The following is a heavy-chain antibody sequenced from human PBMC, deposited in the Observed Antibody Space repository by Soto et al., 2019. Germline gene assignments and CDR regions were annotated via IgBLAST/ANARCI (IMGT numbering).Heavy chain of an antibody. Sequence: QVQLVQSGAEVKKPGASVKVSCKASGYTFTSYAMHWVRQAPGQRLEWMGWINAGNGNTKYSQKFQGRVTITRDTSASTAYIELSSLRSEDTAVFYCASSCCVPAAIGYWGQGTLVTVSS. D-gene: IGHD2-2*02. CDR3: ASSCCVPAAIGY. CDR2: INAGNGNT. J-gene: IGHJ4*02. V-gene: IGHV1-3*01. CDR1: GYTFTSYA.